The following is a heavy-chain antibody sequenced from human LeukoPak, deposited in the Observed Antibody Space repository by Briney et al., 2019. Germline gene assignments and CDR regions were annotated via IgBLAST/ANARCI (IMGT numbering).Heavy chain of an antibody. CDR2: IYGDGST. Sequence: GGSLRLSCAASGLIVSSNYMSWVRQAPGKGLEWVSIIYGDGSTYYADSVKGRFTISRDNSKNTLYLQMNSLRVEDTAVYYCARVIVATNTFDAFDIWGQGTMVTVSS. CDR1: GLIVSSNY. D-gene: IGHD5-12*01. V-gene: IGHV3-53*01. J-gene: IGHJ3*02. CDR3: ARVIVATNTFDAFDI.